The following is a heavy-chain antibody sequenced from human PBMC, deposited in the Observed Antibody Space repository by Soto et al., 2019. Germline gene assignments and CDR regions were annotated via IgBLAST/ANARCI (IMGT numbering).Heavy chain of an antibody. Sequence: QVQLVQSGAEVKKPGSSVKVSCKASGGTFSSYAISWVRQAPGQGLEWMGGIIPIFGTANYAQKFQGRITITADNYTSTAYMELSSLRSEDTAVYYCASTDLAYCGGDCYSSIDYWGQGTLVTVSS. V-gene: IGHV1-69*06. CDR2: IIPIFGTA. CDR1: GGTFSSYA. J-gene: IGHJ4*02. CDR3: ASTDLAYCGGDCYSSIDY. D-gene: IGHD2-21*02.